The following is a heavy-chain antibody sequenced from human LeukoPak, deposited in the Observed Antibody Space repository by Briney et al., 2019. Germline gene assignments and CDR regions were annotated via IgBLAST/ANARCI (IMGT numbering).Heavy chain of an antibody. J-gene: IGHJ4*02. D-gene: IGHD4-23*01. V-gene: IGHV4-59*01. CDR1: GGSISSYY. Sequence: KPSETLSLTCTVSGGSISSYYWSWIRQPPGKGLEWIGYVYYSGTTSYNPSLKSRVIISVDTSKNQFSLKLSPVIAAGTAVFYCARVGVDYSGNIIKYYFDYWGQGTLVTVSS. CDR3: ARVGVDYSGNIIKYYFDY. CDR2: VYYSGTT.